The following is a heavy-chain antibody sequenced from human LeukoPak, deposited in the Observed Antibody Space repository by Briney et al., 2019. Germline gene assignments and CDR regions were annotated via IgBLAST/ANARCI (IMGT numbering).Heavy chain of an antibody. CDR2: ISDSGRNT. CDR3: ATGCVGSPNCQTTGYDH. J-gene: IGHJ4*02. CDR1: GFTFSIYA. Sequence: GGSLRLSCAASGFTFSIYAMHWVRQAPGKGLEWVSGISDSGRNTYYSDSVKGRFTISRDNSESTVYLQMNSLTAEDTAQYYCATGCVGSPNCQTTGYDHWGQGTLVTVSS. V-gene: IGHV3-23*01. D-gene: IGHD2-2*01.